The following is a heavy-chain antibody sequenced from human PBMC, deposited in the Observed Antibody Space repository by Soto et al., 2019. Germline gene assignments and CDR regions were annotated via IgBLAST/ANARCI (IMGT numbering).Heavy chain of an antibody. CDR3: ATGNTGGYYFDP. CDR2: MYYSGSS. Sequence: PSETLSLTCTVSGGSISSYYWSWIRQPPGKGLEWIGYMYYSGSSIYNPSLKSRVTISVDTSKNQFSLKLSSVTAADTAVYYCATGNTGGYYFDPWGQGTLVNVSS. CDR1: GGSISSYY. J-gene: IGHJ5*02. V-gene: IGHV4-59*01. D-gene: IGHD1-26*01.